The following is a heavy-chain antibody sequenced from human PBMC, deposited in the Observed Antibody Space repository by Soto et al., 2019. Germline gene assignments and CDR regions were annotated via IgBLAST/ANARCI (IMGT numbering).Heavy chain of an antibody. CDR3: GKGRSYYYYYGVDV. CDR2: IIDSGRDT. D-gene: IGHD1-26*01. J-gene: IGHJ6*02. Sequence: EVHLLESGGALVQPGGSLRLSCAASGFTFSSCAMGWVRQAPGKGLEWVSDIIDSGRDTYYPDAVKGRFIISRDNSQSTLYLQMNSLRAEDTAVYYCGKGRSYYYYYGVDVWGQGTTVTVSS. V-gene: IGHV3-23*01. CDR1: GFTFSSCA.